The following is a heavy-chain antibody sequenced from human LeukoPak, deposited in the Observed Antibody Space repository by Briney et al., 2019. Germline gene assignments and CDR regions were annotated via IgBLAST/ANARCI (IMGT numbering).Heavy chain of an antibody. CDR2: TYYRSKWYN. CDR1: GDSVSSNSAA. V-gene: IGHV6-1*01. J-gene: IGHJ4*02. D-gene: IGHD5-18*01. Sequence: SQTLSLTCAISGDSVSSNSAAWNWIRQSPSRGLEWLGRTYYRSKWYNDYAVSVKSRITINPDTSKNQFSLQLNSVTPEDTAVYYCARSGYSYGYRGYYFDYWGQGTLVTVSS. CDR3: ARSGYSYGYRGYYFDY.